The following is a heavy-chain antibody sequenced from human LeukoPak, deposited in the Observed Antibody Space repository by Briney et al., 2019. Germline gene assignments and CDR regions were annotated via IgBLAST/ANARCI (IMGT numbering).Heavy chain of an antibody. D-gene: IGHD1-14*01. Sequence: AGGPLRLSCAASGFTFSSTWMHWFRQAPGKGPVWVSRIHSDGSSTIYADSVKGRFTISRDNARNTLYLQMNSLRAEDTAVYYCAKRYDYYYYYMDVWGKGTTVTVSS. CDR3: AKRYDYYYYYMDV. CDR2: IHSDGSST. CDR1: GFTFSSTW. V-gene: IGHV3-74*01. J-gene: IGHJ6*03.